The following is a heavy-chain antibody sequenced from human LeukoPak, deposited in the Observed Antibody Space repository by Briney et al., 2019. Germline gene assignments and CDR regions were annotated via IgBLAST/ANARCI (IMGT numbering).Heavy chain of an antibody. CDR2: IKQDGSEK. CDR1: GFTFSSYS. CDR3: AREPVTTSFDY. J-gene: IGHJ4*02. V-gene: IGHV3-7*03. D-gene: IGHD4-17*01. Sequence: GGSLRLSCAASGFTFSSYSMNWVRQAPGKGLEWVANIKQDGSEKYYVDSVKGRFTISRDNAKNSLYLQMNSLRAEDTAVYYCAREPVTTSFDYWGQGTLVTVSS.